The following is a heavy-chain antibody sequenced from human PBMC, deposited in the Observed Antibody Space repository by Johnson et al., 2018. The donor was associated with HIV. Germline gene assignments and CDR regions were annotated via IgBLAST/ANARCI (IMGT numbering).Heavy chain of an antibody. CDR3: AKDSSVLLWFDI. J-gene: IGHJ3*02. D-gene: IGHD3-10*01. CDR1: GFTVSSNY. V-gene: IGHV3-66*03. CDR2: IGTAGDT. Sequence: VQLVESGGGLIQPGGSLRLSCAASGFTVSSNYMSWVRQAPGKGLEWVSAIGTAGDTYYPGSVKGRFTISRENAKNSVYLQMNSLRAEDTAVYYGAKDSSVLLWFDIWGQGTMVTVSP.